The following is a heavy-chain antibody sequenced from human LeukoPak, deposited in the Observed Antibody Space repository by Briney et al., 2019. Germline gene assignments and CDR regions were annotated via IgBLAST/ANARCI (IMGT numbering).Heavy chain of an antibody. D-gene: IGHD3-3*01. CDR2: IYYSGST. Sequence: SETLSLTCTVSGGSISSNSYYWGWIRQPPGKGLEWIGSIYYSGSTSYNPSLKSRVTISVDTSKNQFSLKLSSVTAADTAVYYCARYYDFWSGYYNWFDPWGQGTLVTVSS. J-gene: IGHJ5*02. CDR1: GGSISSNSYY. V-gene: IGHV4-39*07. CDR3: ARYYDFWSGYYNWFDP.